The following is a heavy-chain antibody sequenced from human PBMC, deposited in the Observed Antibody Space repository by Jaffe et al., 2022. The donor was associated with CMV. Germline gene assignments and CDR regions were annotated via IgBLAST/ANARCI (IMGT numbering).Heavy chain of an antibody. Sequence: QVQLQESGPALVKPSETLSLICTVSGASTTTHYWSWIRQPPGRGLEWIAYIHYSGSTTYNPSLRSRVTISLDTSKNQFSLELNSVTAADTAVYYCARHDGLNADDYWGQGALVTVSS. V-gene: IGHV4-59*08. J-gene: IGHJ4*02. CDR3: ARHDGLNADDY. CDR2: IHYSGST. CDR1: GASTTTHY.